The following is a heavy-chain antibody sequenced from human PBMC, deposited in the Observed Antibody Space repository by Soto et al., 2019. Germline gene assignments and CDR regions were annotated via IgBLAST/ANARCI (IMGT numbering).Heavy chain of an antibody. Sequence: ASVKVSCKASGYSFTNYPIAWVRQAPGQGLEWMGWISAYNGNTNYAQKLQGRVTMTTDTSTSTAYMELRSLRSDDTAVYYCARVSVRGTVTTYGNAFDIWGQGTMVTVSS. V-gene: IGHV1-18*01. CDR3: ARVSVRGTVTTYGNAFDI. J-gene: IGHJ3*02. CDR2: ISAYNGNT. CDR1: GYSFTNYP. D-gene: IGHD4-17*01.